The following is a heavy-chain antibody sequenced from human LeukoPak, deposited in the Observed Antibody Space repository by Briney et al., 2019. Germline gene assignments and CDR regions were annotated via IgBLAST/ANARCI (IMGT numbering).Heavy chain of an antibody. V-gene: IGHV4-4*07. J-gene: IGHJ4*02. CDR2: IYTSGST. Sequence: PSETLSLTCTVSGGSISSYYWSWIRQPAGKELEWFGRIYTSGSTNYNPSLKSRVTMSVDTSKNQFSLKLSSVTAADTAVYYCARDFVWFGELLGFDYWGQGTLVTVSS. CDR1: GGSISSYY. D-gene: IGHD3-10*01. CDR3: ARDFVWFGELLGFDY.